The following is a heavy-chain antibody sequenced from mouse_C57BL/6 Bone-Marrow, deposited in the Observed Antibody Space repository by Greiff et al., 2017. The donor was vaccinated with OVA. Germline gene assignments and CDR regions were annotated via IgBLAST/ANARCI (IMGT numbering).Heavy chain of an antibody. CDR1: GFTFSDYY. V-gene: IGHV5-12*01. J-gene: IGHJ3*01. CDR3: ARVLLRTWFAY. D-gene: IGHD1-1*01. CDR2: ISNGGGST. Sequence: EVKLVESGGGLVQPGGSLKLSCAASGFTFSDYYMYWVRQTPEKRLEWVAYISNGGGSTYYPDTVKGRFTISRDNAKNTLYLQMSRLKSEDTAMYYCARVLLRTWFAYWGQGTLVTVSA.